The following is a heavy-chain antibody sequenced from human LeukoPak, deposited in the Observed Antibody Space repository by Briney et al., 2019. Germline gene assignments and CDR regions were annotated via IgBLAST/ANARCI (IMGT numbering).Heavy chain of an antibody. CDR2: MNTNSGNT. J-gene: IGHJ6*02. CDR1: GYTFTSYY. D-gene: IGHD1-1*01. V-gene: IGHV1-8*01. Sequence: ASVKVSCKASGYTFTSYYINWVRQATGQGLEWMGWMNTNSGNTGYAQKFQGRVTMTRHTSISTAYMELSSLRSEDTAVYYCARVCNWCCWFYYYYGMDVWGQGTTVTVSS. CDR3: ARVCNWCCWFYYYYGMDV.